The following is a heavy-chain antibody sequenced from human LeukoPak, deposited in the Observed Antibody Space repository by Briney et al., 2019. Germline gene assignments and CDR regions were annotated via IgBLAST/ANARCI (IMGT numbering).Heavy chain of an antibody. V-gene: IGHV3-23*01. D-gene: IGHD6-19*01. Sequence: GGSLRLSCAASGFTFSTYTMTWVRQAPGKGLEWVSAIIASGGSTYYADSVKGRFTISRDNSKNTLYVLMNSLRAEDTAVYYCEKCKTSGWSSDVMDVWGQGTTVTVSS. J-gene: IGHJ6*02. CDR2: IIASGGST. CDR3: EKCKTSGWSSDVMDV. CDR1: GFTFSTYT.